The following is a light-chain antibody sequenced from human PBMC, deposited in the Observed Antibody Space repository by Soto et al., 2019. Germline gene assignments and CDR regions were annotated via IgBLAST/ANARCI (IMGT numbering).Light chain of an antibody. CDR1: QSVSSSY. CDR2: GAS. J-gene: IGKJ1*01. CDR3: QQYCSSLTWT. V-gene: IGKV3-20*01. Sequence: EIVLTQSPGTLSLSPGERATLSCRASQSVSSSYLAWYQQKPGQAPRLLIYGASSRATGIPDRFSGSGSGTDFTLTISRLEPDDVAVYYCQQYCSSLTWTFGQGTKVEIK.